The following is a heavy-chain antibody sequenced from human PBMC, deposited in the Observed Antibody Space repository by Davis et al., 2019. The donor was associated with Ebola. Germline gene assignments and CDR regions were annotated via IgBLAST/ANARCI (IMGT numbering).Heavy chain of an antibody. V-gene: IGHV3-23*01. CDR2: ISGSGGST. CDR3: AKMARIAVAGTVDY. Sequence: GESLKISCAASGFTFSSYAMSWVRQAPGKGLEWVSAISGSGGSTYYADSVKGRFTISRDNSKNTLYLQMNSLRAEDTAVYYCAKMARIAVAGTVDYWGQGTLVTVSS. J-gene: IGHJ4*02. CDR1: GFTFSSYA. D-gene: IGHD6-19*01.